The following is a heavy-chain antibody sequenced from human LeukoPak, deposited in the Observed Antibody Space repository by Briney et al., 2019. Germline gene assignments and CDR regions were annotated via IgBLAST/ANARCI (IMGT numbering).Heavy chain of an antibody. J-gene: IGHJ4*02. CDR3: AREGAWDTAMAAFDY. CDR1: GGTFSSYA. CDR2: IIPIFGTA. D-gene: IGHD5-18*01. Sequence: SVKVSCKASGGTFSSYAISWVRQAPGQGLEWMGGIIPIFGTANYAQKFQGRVTITTDESTSTAYMEPSSLRSEDTAVYYCAREGAWDTAMAAFDYWGQGTLVTVPS. V-gene: IGHV1-69*05.